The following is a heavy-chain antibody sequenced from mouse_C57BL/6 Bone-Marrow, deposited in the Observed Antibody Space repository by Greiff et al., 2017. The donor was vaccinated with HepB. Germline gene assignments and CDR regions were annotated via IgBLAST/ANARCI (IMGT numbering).Heavy chain of an antibody. Sequence: EVQLHQSGPELVKPGASVKISCKASGYTFTDYYMNWVKQSHGKSLEWIGDINPNNGGTSYNQKFKGKATLTVDKSSSTAYMELRSLTSEDSAVYYCARSGDYWGQGTSVTVSS. D-gene: IGHD1-1*01. CDR2: INPNNGGT. CDR1: GYTFTDYY. J-gene: IGHJ4*01. V-gene: IGHV1-26*01. CDR3: ARSGDY.